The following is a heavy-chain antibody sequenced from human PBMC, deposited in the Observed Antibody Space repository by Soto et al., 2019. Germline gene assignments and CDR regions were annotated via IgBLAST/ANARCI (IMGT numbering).Heavy chain of an antibody. CDR1: GGSVSSSSYY. D-gene: IGHD3-10*01. J-gene: IGHJ4*02. Sequence: SETLSLTCTVSGGSVSSSSYYWGWVRQPPGKGLEWIGSVYYSGSTYYNPSLESRVTISVDKSKNQFSLKLSSVTAADTAVYYCARVPPGFEKTFDYWGQGALVTVSS. CDR3: ARVPPGFEKTFDY. CDR2: VYYSGST. V-gene: IGHV4-39*01.